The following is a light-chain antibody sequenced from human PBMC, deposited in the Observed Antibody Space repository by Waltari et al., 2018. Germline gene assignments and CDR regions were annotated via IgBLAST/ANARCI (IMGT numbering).Light chain of an antibody. V-gene: IGLV2-23*02. J-gene: IGLJ3*02. CDR3: CSYARYTSLV. CDR1: ISDVGNYNR. CDR2: EVS. Sequence: QSALTQPASVAGSPGQSITISCTGTISDVGNYNRVYWYQHHPGKAPKLILYEVSERPSGVSNRFSGSKSGNTASLTISGLQAEDEADYYCCSYARYTSLVFGGGTRLTVL.